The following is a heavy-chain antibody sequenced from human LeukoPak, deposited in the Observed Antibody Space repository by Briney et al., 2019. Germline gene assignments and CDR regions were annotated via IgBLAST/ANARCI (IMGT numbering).Heavy chain of an antibody. Sequence: PGGSLRLSCAASGFTFRDYYMSWIRQAPGKGLEWVSYTSSGGNTIYYADSVKGRFTISRDNAKNSLYLQMNSLRAEDTAVYHCARVFLDAFDIWGQGTMVTVSS. CDR1: GFTFRDYY. J-gene: IGHJ3*02. CDR2: TSSGGNTI. CDR3: ARVFLDAFDI. V-gene: IGHV3-11*01.